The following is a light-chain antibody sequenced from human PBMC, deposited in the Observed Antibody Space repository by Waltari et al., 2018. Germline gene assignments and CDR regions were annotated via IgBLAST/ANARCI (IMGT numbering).Light chain of an antibody. V-gene: IGLV3-19*01. Sequence: SSELTQDPAVSVAMGQTVTTTCQGNGLRSYYASWYQPRPGPAPILFMYDKNNRPSGVPDRFSGSNSDNTASLTITGAQAEDEASYYCHSRDASGVGGSFGGGTKLTVL. J-gene: IGLJ2*01. CDR1: GLRSYY. CDR3: HSRDASGVGGS. CDR2: DKN.